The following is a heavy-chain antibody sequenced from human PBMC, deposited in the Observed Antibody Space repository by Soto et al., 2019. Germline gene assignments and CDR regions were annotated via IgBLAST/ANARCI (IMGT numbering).Heavy chain of an antibody. V-gene: IGHV4-34*01. CDR2: INHSGST. CDR3: ARTGIAAAGTPYNWFDP. D-gene: IGHD6-13*01. J-gene: IGHJ5*02. Sequence: SETLSLTCAVYGVSFSGYYWSWIRQPPGKGLEWIGEINHSGSTNYSPSLKSRVTISVDTSKNQFSLKLSSVTAADTAVYYCARTGIAAAGTPYNWFDPWGQGTLVTVSS. CDR1: GVSFSGYY.